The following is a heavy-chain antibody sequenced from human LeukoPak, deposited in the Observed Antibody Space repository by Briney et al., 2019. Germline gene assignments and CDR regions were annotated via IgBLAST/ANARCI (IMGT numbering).Heavy chain of an antibody. Sequence: GGSLLLSCAASGFTFSSYAMHWVRPAPGKGREWVAVISYDGSNKYYADSVKGRFTISRDNSKNTLYLQMNSLRAEDTAVYYCARGFTSPDYWGQGTLVTVSS. CDR2: ISYDGSNK. CDR3: ARGFTSPDY. V-gene: IGHV3-30*04. CDR1: GFTFSSYA. J-gene: IGHJ4*02.